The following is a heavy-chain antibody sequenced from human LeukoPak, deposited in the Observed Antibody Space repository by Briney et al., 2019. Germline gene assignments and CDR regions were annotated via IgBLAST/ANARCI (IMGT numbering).Heavy chain of an antibody. D-gene: IGHD6-13*01. CDR2: MNPNSGNT. V-gene: IGHV1-8*01. J-gene: IGHJ4*02. Sequence: ASVKVSCNASGYTFTSYDINWGRQATGQGLELMGWMNPNSGNTGYAQKFQGRVTMTRNHSIITAYMELSSLRSEDTAVYYCARGLQAAAGTIDYWGQGTLVTVSS. CDR3: ARGLQAAAGTIDY. CDR1: GYTFTSYD.